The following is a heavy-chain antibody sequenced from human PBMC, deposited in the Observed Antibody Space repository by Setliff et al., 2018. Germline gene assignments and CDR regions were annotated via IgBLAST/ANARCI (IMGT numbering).Heavy chain of an antibody. CDR3: ARLRIALWRDDAFDI. J-gene: IGHJ3*02. CDR2: IYPGDSDT. V-gene: IGHV5-51*01. D-gene: IGHD6-13*01. CDR1: GYSFTSYW. Sequence: GESLKIFCKGSGYSFTSYWIGWVRQMPGKGLEWMGIIYPGDSDTRYSPSFQGQVTISADKSISTAYLQWSSLKASDTAMYYCARLRIALWRDDAFDIWGQGTMVPVSS.